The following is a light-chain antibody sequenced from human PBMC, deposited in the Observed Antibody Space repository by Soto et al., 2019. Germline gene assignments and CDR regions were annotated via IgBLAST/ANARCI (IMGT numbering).Light chain of an antibody. Sequence: EIVLTQSPATLSLSPGERATLSCRASQSVSSNFLAWYQQKPGQAPRLLIYGVSSRASGIPDRFFGSGSGTDFTLTINRLEPEDFAVYYCQQYANSPITFGQGARLEI. V-gene: IGKV3-20*01. CDR2: GVS. CDR3: QQYANSPIT. J-gene: IGKJ5*01. CDR1: QSVSSNF.